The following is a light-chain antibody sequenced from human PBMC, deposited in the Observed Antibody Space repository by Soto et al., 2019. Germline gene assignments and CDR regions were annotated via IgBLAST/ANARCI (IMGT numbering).Light chain of an antibody. CDR2: GAS. V-gene: IGKV3-20*01. CDR3: QQYGSSPYT. Sequence: EIVLTQSPGTLSLSPGERATLSCRASQSVSSNYLTWYQQKPGQAPRLLIYGASSRATGIPDRFSGSGSGTDFTLTISGLEPEDFAVYYCQQYGSSPYTFGLGTKLEIK. CDR1: QSVSSNY. J-gene: IGKJ2*01.